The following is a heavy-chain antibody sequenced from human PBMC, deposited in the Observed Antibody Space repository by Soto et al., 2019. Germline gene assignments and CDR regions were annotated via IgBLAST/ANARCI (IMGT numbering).Heavy chain of an antibody. Sequence: GGSLRLSCAASGFTFSSYSMNWVRQAPGKGLEWVSSISSSSSYIYYADSVKGRFTISRDNAKNSLYLQMNSLRAEDTAVYYCARDLPRGRVVVPAAIRTPMDVWGKGTTVTVSS. CDR3: ARDLPRGRVVVPAAIRTPMDV. CDR1: GFTFSSYS. J-gene: IGHJ6*03. CDR2: ISSSSSYI. V-gene: IGHV3-21*01. D-gene: IGHD2-2*01.